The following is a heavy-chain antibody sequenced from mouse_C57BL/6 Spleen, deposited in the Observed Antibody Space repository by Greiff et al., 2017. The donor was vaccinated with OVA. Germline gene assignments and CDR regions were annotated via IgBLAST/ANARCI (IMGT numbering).Heavy chain of an antibody. J-gene: IGHJ2*01. CDR3: ATWDRDYFDY. V-gene: IGHV1-4*01. CDR1: GYTFTSYT. CDR2: INPSSGYT. Sequence: QVHVKQSGAELARPGASVKMSCKASGYTFTSYTMHWVKQRPGQGLEWIGYINPSSGYTKYNQKFKDKATLTADKSSSTAYMQLSSLTSEDSAVYYCATWDRDYFDYWGQGTTLTVSS. D-gene: IGHD3-3*01.